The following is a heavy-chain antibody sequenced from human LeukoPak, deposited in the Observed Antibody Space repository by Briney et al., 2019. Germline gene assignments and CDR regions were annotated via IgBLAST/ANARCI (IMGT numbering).Heavy chain of an antibody. Sequence: GGSLRLSCAASGFTFSSYSMNWVRQAPGKGLEWVSSISSSSSYIYYADSVKGRFTISRGNAKNSLYLQMNSLRAEDTAVYYCARGTVAQSGYYYYYYMDVWGKGTTVTVSS. D-gene: IGHD4-23*01. CDR1: GFTFSSYS. J-gene: IGHJ6*03. CDR3: ARGTVAQSGYYYYYYMDV. V-gene: IGHV3-21*01. CDR2: ISSSSSYI.